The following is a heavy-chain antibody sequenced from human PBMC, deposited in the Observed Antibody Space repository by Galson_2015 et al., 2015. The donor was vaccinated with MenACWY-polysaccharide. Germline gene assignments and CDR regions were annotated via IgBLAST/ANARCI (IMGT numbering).Heavy chain of an antibody. CDR3: GSGSGRTIDY. CDR2: IFWDDDE. V-gene: IGHV2-5*02. J-gene: IGHJ4*02. D-gene: IGHD3-10*01. Sequence: PALVKPTQTLTLTRTFSGFSLTTSGVGVVWIRQPPGKALEWLALIFWDDDECYSPSLKSRLTITKDTSKNQVVLTMTNMDPVDTATYYCGSGSGRTIDYWGQGTLVTVSS. CDR1: GFSLTTSGVG.